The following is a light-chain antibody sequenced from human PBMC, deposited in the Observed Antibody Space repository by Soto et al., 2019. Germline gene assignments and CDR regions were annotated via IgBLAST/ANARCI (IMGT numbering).Light chain of an antibody. CDR3: CSYRDDNTWV. CDR1: SSDVGGYNH. CDR2: EVS. J-gene: IGLJ3*02. Sequence: QSALTQPASVSGSPGQSITISCTGSSSDVGGYNHVSWYQQHPGKAPKLMIYEVSHWPSGVSNRFFGSKSGNTASLTISGLQAEDEADYYCCSYRDDNTWVFGGGTQLTVL. V-gene: IGLV2-14*01.